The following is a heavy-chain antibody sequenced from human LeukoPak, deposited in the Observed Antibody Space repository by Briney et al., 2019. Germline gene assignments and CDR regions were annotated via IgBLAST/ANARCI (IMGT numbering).Heavy chain of an antibody. V-gene: IGHV4-4*02. CDR2: IYHSGTT. J-gene: IGHJ4*02. CDR3: ARLIAVTGSGLVDF. D-gene: IGHD6-19*01. Sequence: PSETLSLTCAVSGGSISSNNWWSWVRQPPGKGLEWIGEIYHSGTTNYNPSLGSRVTISVDKSKNQFSLKLSSVTAADTAVYHCARLIAVTGSGLVDFWGQGTLVTVSS. CDR1: GGSISSNNW.